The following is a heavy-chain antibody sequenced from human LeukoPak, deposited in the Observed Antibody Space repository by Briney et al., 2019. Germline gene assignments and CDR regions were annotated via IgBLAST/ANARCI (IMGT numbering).Heavy chain of an antibody. Sequence: PGGSLRLSCAASGFTVSGNYMSWVRQAPGKGLEWVSLIYSGGTTYYADSVKGRFTISRDNSKNTFYLQMNSLRAEDTAVYYCARRAGGYSHPYDYWGQGILVTVSS. CDR3: ARRAGGYSHPYDY. V-gene: IGHV3-53*01. D-gene: IGHD4-23*01. CDR1: GFTVSGNY. CDR2: IYSGGTT. J-gene: IGHJ4*02.